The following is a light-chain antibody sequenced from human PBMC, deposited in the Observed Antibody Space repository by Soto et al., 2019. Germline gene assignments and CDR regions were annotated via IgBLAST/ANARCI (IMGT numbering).Light chain of an antibody. Sequence: EIVMTQSPATLSVSTGERATLSCSASQSVSSYLAWYQQKPGQAPRLLIYGASTRATGIPARFSGSGSGTEFTLTISSLQSEDFAVYYCQQYNNWPPLTFGGGTKVEIK. J-gene: IGKJ4*01. CDR3: QQYNNWPPLT. CDR1: QSVSSY. V-gene: IGKV3-15*01. CDR2: GAS.